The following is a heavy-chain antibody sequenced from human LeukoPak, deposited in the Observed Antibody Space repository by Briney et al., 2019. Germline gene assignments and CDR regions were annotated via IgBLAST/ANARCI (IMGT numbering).Heavy chain of an antibody. D-gene: IGHD3-10*01. J-gene: IGHJ5*02. V-gene: IGHV4-39*07. CDR3: ARDQGPHGTMVSP. CDR2: IYYSGST. Sequence: PSETLSLTCTVSGGSISSSSYYWGWIRQPPGKGLEWIGSIYYSGSTYYNPSLKSRVTISVDASKNQFSLKLSSVTAADTAVYYCARDQGPHGTMVSPWGQGTLVTVSS. CDR1: GGSISSSSYY.